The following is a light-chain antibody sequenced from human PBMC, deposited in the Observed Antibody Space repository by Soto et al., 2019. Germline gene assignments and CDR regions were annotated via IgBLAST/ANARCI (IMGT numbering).Light chain of an antibody. CDR2: DVS. CDR3: SSYTSSGTVV. J-gene: IGLJ3*02. V-gene: IGLV2-14*03. Sequence: QSALTQPASVSGSPGQSITISCTGTTSDIGDSKYVSWYQQHPGKAPKLMIYDVSNRPSGVSNRFSGSKSGNTASLTISGLQADDEEDYYCSSYTSSGTVVFGGGTKLTVL. CDR1: TSDIGDSKY.